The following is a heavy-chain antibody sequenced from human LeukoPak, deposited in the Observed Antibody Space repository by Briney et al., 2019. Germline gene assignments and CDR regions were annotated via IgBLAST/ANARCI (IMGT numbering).Heavy chain of an antibody. D-gene: IGHD3-16*02. CDR1: GGSISSYY. CDR2: IYYSGST. J-gene: IGHJ3*02. V-gene: IGHV4-59*08. Sequence: SETLSLTCTVSGGSISSYYWSWIRQPPGKGLEWIGYIYYSGSTNYNPSLKSRVTISVDTSKNQFSLKLSSVTAADTAVYYCARYGGGSYRSFDAFDIWGQGTMVTVSS. CDR3: ARYGGGSYRSFDAFDI.